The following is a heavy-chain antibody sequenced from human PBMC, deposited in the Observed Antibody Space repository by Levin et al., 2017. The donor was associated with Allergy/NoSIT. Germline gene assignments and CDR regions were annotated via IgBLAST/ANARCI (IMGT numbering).Heavy chain of an antibody. CDR3: AKLKYYHDGSGFSMDY. V-gene: IGHV3-30*18. CDR1: GFTFSDYG. Sequence: SCAASGFTFSDYGMQWVRQAPGKGLEWVSFISYGGSTKYYLDSVKGRFAISRDTAKNTLYLQMDNLKPDDTAVYYCAKLKYYHDGSGFSMDYWGQGTLVTVSS. D-gene: IGHD3-22*01. CDR2: ISYGGSTK. J-gene: IGHJ4*02.